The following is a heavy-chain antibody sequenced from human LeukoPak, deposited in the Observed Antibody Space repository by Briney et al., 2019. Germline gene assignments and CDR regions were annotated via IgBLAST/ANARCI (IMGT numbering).Heavy chain of an antibody. Sequence: GGSLRLSCSASGFTFSNYAMHWVRQAPGKGLEYVSAITSNGGSTYYADSVKGRFTISRDNSKNTLYLQMNSLRAEDTATYYCAKALNYWYFDLWGRGNLVTVSS. CDR1: GFTFSNYA. CDR2: ITSNGGST. J-gene: IGHJ2*01. V-gene: IGHV3-64*04. CDR3: AKALNYWYFDL.